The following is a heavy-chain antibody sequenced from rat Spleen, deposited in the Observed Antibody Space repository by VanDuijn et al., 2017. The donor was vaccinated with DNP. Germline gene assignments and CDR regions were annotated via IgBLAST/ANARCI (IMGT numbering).Heavy chain of an antibody. V-gene: IGHV5-31*01. CDR1: GFTFSNYW. CDR2: IITSGSST. J-gene: IGHJ2*01. D-gene: IGHD1-11*01. CDR3: VRDRRDYGLDY. Sequence: EMHLVESGGDLVQPGRSLQLSCVASGFTFSNYWMTWIRQVPGKGLEWVASIITSGSSTYYPDTVKDRFTISRDNAKNTLYLQMNSLRSEDTATYYCVRDRRDYGLDYWGQGVMVTVSS.